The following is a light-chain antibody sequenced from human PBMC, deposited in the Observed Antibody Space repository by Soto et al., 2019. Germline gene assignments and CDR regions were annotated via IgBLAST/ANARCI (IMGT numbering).Light chain of an antibody. CDR3: QQSYSSPAT. Sequence: DLQMTQSPSSLTASVGDRVTITCRASQKIISYVNWYQQKPGEAPKLLIYVASTLQSGVPSRFSGSGSGTDFSLTINSLQPEDSATYFCQQSYSSPATFGLGTKLEIQ. J-gene: IGKJ2*01. V-gene: IGKV1-39*01. CDR2: VAS. CDR1: QKIISY.